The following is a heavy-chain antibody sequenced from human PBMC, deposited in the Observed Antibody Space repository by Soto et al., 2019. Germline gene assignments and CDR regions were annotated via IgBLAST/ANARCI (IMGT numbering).Heavy chain of an antibody. V-gene: IGHV4-39*01. D-gene: IGHD2-21*01. Sequence: SETLSLTCAVSGDSINSAMSYWGWVRQPQGKGLEWIGSVYYTGRAHYNPSLMSRLTVSVDSSEDQFSLRLNSVTAADTAIYYCARHRTIIPSHVYATHYFYSSAQGALVPVSA. CDR3: ARHRTIIPSHVYATHYFYS. J-gene: IGHJ5*01. CDR1: GDSINSAMSY. CDR2: VYYTGRA.